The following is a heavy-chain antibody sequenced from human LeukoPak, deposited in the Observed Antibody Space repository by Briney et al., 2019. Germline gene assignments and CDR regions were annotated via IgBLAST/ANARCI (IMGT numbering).Heavy chain of an antibody. CDR2: IYCSGST. V-gene: IGHV4-59*01. D-gene: IGHD5-12*01. J-gene: IGHJ4*02. CDR3: AGGKLRFPDY. Sequence: SETLSLTCTVSGGSISSYQWSWIRQPPGRGLEWIGNIYCSGSTNYSPSLTSRVTISVDTSKNQFSLNLNSVTAADTAVYYCAGGKLRFPDYWGQGTLVTVSS. CDR1: GGSISSYQ.